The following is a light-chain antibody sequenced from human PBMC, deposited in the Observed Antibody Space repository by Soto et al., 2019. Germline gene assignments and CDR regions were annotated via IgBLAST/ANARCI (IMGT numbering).Light chain of an antibody. CDR3: QQYHNLWT. V-gene: IGKV3-15*01. J-gene: IGKJ1*01. Sequence: EIVMTQSPATLSVSPGERATLSCTASHYIYSNVASFQQRPGQAPRLLIYRASTRATGTPARFSGSGSGTEFPLTITSLQSEDFALYYCQQYHNLWTFGQGTEVEIK. CDR1: HYIYSN. CDR2: RAS.